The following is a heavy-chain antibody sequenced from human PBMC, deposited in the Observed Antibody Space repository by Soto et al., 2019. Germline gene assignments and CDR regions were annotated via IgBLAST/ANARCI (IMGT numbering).Heavy chain of an antibody. V-gene: IGHV4-59*08. CDR2: IYHTGST. CDR1: GDSIGGYY. D-gene: IGHD1-26*01. Sequence: QVQLQESGPGLVKTSETLSLTCTVSGDSIGGYYWSWLRQPPGKELEWIGYIYHTGSTNYNPSLERRYTIAVDTSMNQFSLKLSSVSASDTAVYYCARHQGDYFDYWGQGTLVTVSS. CDR3: ARHQGDYFDY. J-gene: IGHJ4*02.